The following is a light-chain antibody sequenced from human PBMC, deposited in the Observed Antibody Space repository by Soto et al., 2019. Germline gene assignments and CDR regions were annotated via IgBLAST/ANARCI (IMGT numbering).Light chain of an antibody. CDR1: QSVSSSY. Sequence: EIVLTQSPGTLSLSPGERATLSCRASQSVSSSYLAWYQQKPGQAPRLLIYGASSRATGIPDRFSGSGSGTDFTLTISRLEPEDFAVYYCKQYGSSPGFTFGPGTKVDFK. CDR2: GAS. CDR3: KQYGSSPGFT. V-gene: IGKV3-20*01. J-gene: IGKJ3*01.